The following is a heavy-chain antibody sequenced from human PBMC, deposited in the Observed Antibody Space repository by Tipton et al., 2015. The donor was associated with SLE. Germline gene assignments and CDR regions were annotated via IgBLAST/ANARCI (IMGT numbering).Heavy chain of an antibody. CDR1: GGSFSGYY. D-gene: IGHD6-13*01. J-gene: IGHJ4*02. CDR2: IYYSGST. CDR3: ARDVLGIAAAQLDY. Sequence: TLSLTCAVFGGSFSGYYWSWIRQPPGKGLEWIGSIYYSGSTYYNPSLKSRVTISVDTSKNQFSLKLSSVTAADTVVYYCARDVLGIAAAQLDYWGQGTLVTVSS. V-gene: IGHV4-34*01.